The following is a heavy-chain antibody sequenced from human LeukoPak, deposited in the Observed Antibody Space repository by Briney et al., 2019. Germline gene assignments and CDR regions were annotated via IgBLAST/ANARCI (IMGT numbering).Heavy chain of an antibody. D-gene: IGHD2-2*01. Sequence: PGGSLRLSCAASGFTFSSYSMNWVRQAPGKGLEWVSSISSSSSYIYYADSVKGRFTISRDNAKNSLYLQMNSLRAEDTAVYYCARAMVYQLLGFDYWGQGTLVTVSS. CDR1: GFTFSSYS. V-gene: IGHV3-21*01. J-gene: IGHJ4*02. CDR2: ISSSSSYI. CDR3: ARAMVYQLLGFDY.